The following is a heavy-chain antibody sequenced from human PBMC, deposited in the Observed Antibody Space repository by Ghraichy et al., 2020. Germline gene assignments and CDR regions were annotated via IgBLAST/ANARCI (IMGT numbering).Heavy chain of an antibody. V-gene: IGHV3-23*01. Sequence: GGSLRLSCAASGFTFSSYAMSWVRQAPGKGLEWVSAISGSGGSTYYADSVKGRFTISRDNSKNTLYLQMNSLRAEDTAVYYCAKDPAAIMITFGGVFDWGQGTLVTVSS. J-gene: IGHJ4*02. D-gene: IGHD3-16*02. CDR1: GFTFSSYA. CDR3: AKDPAAIMITFGGVFD. CDR2: ISGSGGST.